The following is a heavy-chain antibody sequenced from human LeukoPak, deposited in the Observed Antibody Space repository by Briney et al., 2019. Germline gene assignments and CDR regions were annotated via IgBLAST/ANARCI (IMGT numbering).Heavy chain of an antibody. CDR2: IYYSGST. D-gene: IGHD5-18*01. Sequence: SETLSLTCTVSGGSISSSSYYWGWIRQPPGKGLEWIGSIYYSGSTYYNPSLKSRVTISVDTSKNQFSLKLSSVTAADTAVYYCARGGYSYYWWFDPWGQGTLVTVSS. V-gene: IGHV4-39*07. J-gene: IGHJ5*02. CDR3: ARGGYSYYWWFDP. CDR1: GGSISSSSYY.